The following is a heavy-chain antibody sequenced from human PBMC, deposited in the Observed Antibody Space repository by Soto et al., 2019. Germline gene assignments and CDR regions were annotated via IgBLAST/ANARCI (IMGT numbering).Heavy chain of an antibody. V-gene: IGHV1-69*01. J-gene: IGHJ6*02. Sequence: QVQLVQSGAEVKKPGSSVKVSCKASGGTFSSYAISWVRQAPGQGLEWMGGIIPIFGTANYAQKFQGRVTITADESTSTAYMELSSLRSEDKAVYYCARVIVVVIPDYYGMDVWGQGTTVTVSS. CDR3: ARVIVVVIPDYYGMDV. D-gene: IGHD3-22*01. CDR2: IIPIFGTA. CDR1: GGTFSSYA.